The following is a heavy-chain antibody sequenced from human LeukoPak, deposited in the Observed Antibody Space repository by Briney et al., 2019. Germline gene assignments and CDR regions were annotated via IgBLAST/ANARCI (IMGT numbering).Heavy chain of an antibody. D-gene: IGHD1-26*01. CDR1: GFTFSSYA. CDR2: ISGSGGST. CDR3: AKGGPSGSYHNWYFDL. Sequence: GGSLRLSCAASGFTFSSYAMSWVRQAPGKGLEWVSAISGSGGSTYYADSVKGRFTISRDNSKNTLYLQMNSLRAEDTAVYYCAKGGPSGSYHNWYFDLWGRGTLVTVSS. J-gene: IGHJ2*01. V-gene: IGHV3-23*01.